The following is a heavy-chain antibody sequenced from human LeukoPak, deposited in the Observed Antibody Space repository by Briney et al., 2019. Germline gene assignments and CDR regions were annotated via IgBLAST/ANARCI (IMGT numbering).Heavy chain of an antibody. Sequence: ASVKVSCKASGYTFTGYYMHWVRQAPGQGLEWMGWISAYNGNTNYAQKLQGRVTMTTDTSTSTAYMELSRLRSDDTAVYYCARGSLRVGTTLYYFDYWGQGTLVTVSS. D-gene: IGHD1-1*01. CDR3: ARGSLRVGTTLYYFDY. V-gene: IGHV1-18*04. CDR2: ISAYNGNT. J-gene: IGHJ4*02. CDR1: GYTFTGYY.